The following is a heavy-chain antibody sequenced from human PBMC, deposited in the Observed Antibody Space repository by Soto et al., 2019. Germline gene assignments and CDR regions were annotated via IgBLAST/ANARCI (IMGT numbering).Heavy chain of an antibody. CDR3: ARDSWFDY. CDR1: GFTFSSYG. CDR2: IWYDGSNK. J-gene: IGHJ4*02. V-gene: IGHV3-33*01. Sequence: QVQLVESGGGVVQPGRSLRLSCEASGFTFSSYGMHWVRQAPGKGLEWVAVIWYDGSNKYYADSVKGRLTISRDNSKNTLYLQMNSLIAEDTAVYYCARDSWFDYWGQGTLVTVSS.